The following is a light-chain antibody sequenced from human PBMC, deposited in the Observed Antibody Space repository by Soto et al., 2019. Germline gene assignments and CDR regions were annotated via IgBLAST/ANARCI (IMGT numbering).Light chain of an antibody. CDR1: SSDVGGYNY. J-gene: IGLJ1*01. CDR2: DVS. Sequence: QSVLTQPASVSGSPGQSITISCTGTSSDVGGYNYVSWYQHHPGKAPKLIIYDVSNRPSGVSNRFSGSKSDNTASLTISGLQAADEADYYCSSYTSSNTLGVFGTGTKVTVL. V-gene: IGLV2-14*03. CDR3: SSYTSSNTLGV.